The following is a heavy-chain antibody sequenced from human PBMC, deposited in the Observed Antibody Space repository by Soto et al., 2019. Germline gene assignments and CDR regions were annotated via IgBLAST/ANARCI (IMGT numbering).Heavy chain of an antibody. CDR3: AKEYDFWSGYTGY. CDR1: GFTFSSYA. V-gene: IGHV3-23*01. Sequence: GGSVRLSCAASGFTFSSYAMSWVRQAPGKGLEWVSAISGSGGATYYADSVKGRFTISRDNSKNTLYLQMNSLRAEDTAVYYCAKEYDFWSGYTGYWGQGTLVTVSS. J-gene: IGHJ4*02. CDR2: ISGSGGAT. D-gene: IGHD3-3*01.